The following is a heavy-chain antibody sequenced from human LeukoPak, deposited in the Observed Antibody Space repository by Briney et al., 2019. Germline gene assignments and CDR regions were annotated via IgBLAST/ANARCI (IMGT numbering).Heavy chain of an antibody. V-gene: IGHV3-30*18. Sequence: GSLRLSCAASGFTFSSYGMHWVRQAPGKGLEWVAVISYDGSNKYYADSVKGRFIISRDNSKNTLYLQMNSLRAEDTAVYYCAKVAVVAATLTLAADYWGQGTLVTVSS. CDR1: GFTFSSYG. J-gene: IGHJ4*02. CDR3: AKVAVVAATLTLAADY. D-gene: IGHD2-15*01. CDR2: ISYDGSNK.